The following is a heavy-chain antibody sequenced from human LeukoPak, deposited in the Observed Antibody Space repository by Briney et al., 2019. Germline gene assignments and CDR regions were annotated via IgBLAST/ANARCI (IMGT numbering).Heavy chain of an antibody. CDR2: INYSGST. CDR1: GGSISSYY. Sequence: SETLSLTCTVSGGSISSYYWSWIRQPPGKGLEWIGYINYSGSTNYNPSLKSRVTISVDTSKNQFSLKLSSATAADTAVYYCARHDWAGGSFDYWGQGTLVTVSS. CDR3: ARHDWAGGSFDY. V-gene: IGHV4-59*08. D-gene: IGHD2-21*01. J-gene: IGHJ4*02.